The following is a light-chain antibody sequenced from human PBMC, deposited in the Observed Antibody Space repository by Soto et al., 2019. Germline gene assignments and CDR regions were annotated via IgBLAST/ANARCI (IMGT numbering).Light chain of an antibody. Sequence: DIAMTQSPDSLAVSLGERATINCKSSRSLLFNSNNKNYLAWYQQKAGQPPSLLLYWASTRESGVPDRFSGSGSGTDFTLTISSLQAEDAAVYYCQQYYSTLALTFGGGTKVEIK. CDR1: RSLLFNSNNKNY. V-gene: IGKV4-1*01. CDR2: WAS. J-gene: IGKJ4*01. CDR3: QQYYSTLALT.